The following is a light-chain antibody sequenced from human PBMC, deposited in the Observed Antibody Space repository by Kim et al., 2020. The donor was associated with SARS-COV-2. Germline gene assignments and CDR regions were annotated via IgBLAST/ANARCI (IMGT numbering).Light chain of an antibody. J-gene: IGKJ2*01. Sequence: DIQMTQSPSSVSVSVGDRVTITCRASQGIGRWLAWHQQRAGKAPKILIKTASSLQSGVPSRFSGSGSGTDFTLTISSLQPEDSAIYYCQQSDSVPYTFGQGTKLEI. V-gene: IGKV1-12*01. CDR2: TAS. CDR1: QGIGRW. CDR3: QQSDSVPYT.